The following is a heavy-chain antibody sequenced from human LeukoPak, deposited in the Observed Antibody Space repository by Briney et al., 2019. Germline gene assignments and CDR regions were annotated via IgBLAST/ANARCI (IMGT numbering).Heavy chain of an antibody. J-gene: IGHJ4*02. Sequence: ASVKVSCKASGYTFTSYGISWVRQAPGQGLEWMGWISAYNGNTNYAQKLQGRVTMTTDTSTSTAYMELRSLRSDDTAVYYCARVGAGNYYDSSGYLYYFDYWGQGTLVTVSS. CDR1: GYTFTSYG. CDR2: ISAYNGNT. D-gene: IGHD3-22*01. CDR3: ARVGAGNYYDSSGYLYYFDY. V-gene: IGHV1-18*01.